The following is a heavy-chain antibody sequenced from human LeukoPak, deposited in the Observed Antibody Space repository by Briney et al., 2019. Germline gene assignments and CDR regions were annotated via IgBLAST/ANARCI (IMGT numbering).Heavy chain of an antibody. Sequence: PSETLSLTCAVYGGSFSGYYWSWIRQPPGKGLEWIGEINHSGSTNYNPSLKSRVTISVDTSKNQFSLKLSSVTAADTAVYYCARATMVRGVIDYWGQGTLVTVSP. V-gene: IGHV4-34*01. CDR2: INHSGST. CDR3: ARATMVRGVIDY. D-gene: IGHD3-10*01. CDR1: GGSFSGYY. J-gene: IGHJ4*02.